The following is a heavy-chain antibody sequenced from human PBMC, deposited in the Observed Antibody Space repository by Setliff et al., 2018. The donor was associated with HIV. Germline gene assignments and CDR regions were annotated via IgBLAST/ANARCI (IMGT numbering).Heavy chain of an antibody. D-gene: IGHD3-10*01. CDR2: IGGYDDNT. J-gene: IGHJ3*02. CDR3: ARMYYYSSGSYFNRGHDAFDI. V-gene: IGHV1-18*01. Sequence: GASVKVSCKTSGYPFTNYAVSWIRRAPGQGLEFLGWIGGYDDNTKYPQRFQGRVTMTTNTSINTAYMELSSLRSEDTAVYYCARMYYYSSGSYFNRGHDAFDIWGQGTMVTVSS. CDR1: GYPFTNYA.